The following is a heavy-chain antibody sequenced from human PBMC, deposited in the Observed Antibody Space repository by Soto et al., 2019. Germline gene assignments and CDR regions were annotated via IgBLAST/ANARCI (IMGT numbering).Heavy chain of an antibody. J-gene: IGHJ6*02. CDR1: GFSVGDNY. CDR2: SSSSGGYT. CDR3: ARSSGRRHVFTFDYGLDV. V-gene: IGHV3-11*06. Sequence: QVQLVESGGGLVEPGGSLRLSCAASGFSVGDNYMTWIRQAPGKGLEWLSYSSSSGGYTNYADSVKGRFTISRDNAKNSLYLQMDSLGAEDTAVYFCARSSGRRHVFTFDYGLDVWGQGTTVTVSS. D-gene: IGHD3-16*01.